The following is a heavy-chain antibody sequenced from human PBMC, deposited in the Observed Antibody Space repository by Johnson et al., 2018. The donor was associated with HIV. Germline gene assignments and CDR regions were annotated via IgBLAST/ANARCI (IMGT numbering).Heavy chain of an antibody. CDR1: GFTFSSYG. J-gene: IGHJ3*02. V-gene: IGHV3-30*02. CDR2: IRYDGSNK. D-gene: IGHD2-21*02. CDR3: ATGVVVTAMNDACEI. Sequence: QVQLVESGGGVVQPGGSLRLSCAASGFTFSSYGMHWVRQAPGKGLEWVAFIRYDGSNKYYADSVKGRFTISRDNSKNTLYLQMNSLRAEDTAVYYCATGVVVTAMNDACEIWGQGTMVTVSS.